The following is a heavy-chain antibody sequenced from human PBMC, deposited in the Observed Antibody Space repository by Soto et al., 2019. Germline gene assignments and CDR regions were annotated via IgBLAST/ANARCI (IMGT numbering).Heavy chain of an antibody. J-gene: IGHJ4*02. CDR1: GYSFTSKG. CDR2: ISVHDGKT. D-gene: IGHD2-21*02. Sequence: QVQLVQSGAEVKKPGASVKVSCKASGYSFTSKGITWVRQAPGQGPEWMGWISVHDGKTNYAQKFHDRVTLTTSTTTSRAYMELRGLTADDTAVYYCATRGDCFRNRDCYYYFAHRGQGPMVTVSS. V-gene: IGHV1-18*01. CDR3: ATRGDCFRNRDCYYYFAH.